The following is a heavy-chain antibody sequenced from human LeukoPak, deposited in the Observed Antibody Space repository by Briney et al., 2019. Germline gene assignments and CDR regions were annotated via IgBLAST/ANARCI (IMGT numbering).Heavy chain of an antibody. CDR3: ARDAYYDFWSGYSHNWFDP. V-gene: IGHV4-4*07. Sequence: SETLSLTCTVSGGSISSYYWSWIRQPAGKGLEWIGRIYTSGSTNYNPSLKSRVTMSVDTSKNQFSLKLSSVTAADTAVHYCARDAYYDFWSGYSHNWFDPWGQGTLVTVSS. CDR1: GGSISSYY. CDR2: IYTSGST. D-gene: IGHD3-3*01. J-gene: IGHJ5*02.